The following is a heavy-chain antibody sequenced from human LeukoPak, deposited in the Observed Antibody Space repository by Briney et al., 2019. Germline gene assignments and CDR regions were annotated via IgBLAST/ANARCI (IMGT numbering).Heavy chain of an antibody. CDR2: SYYSRST. Sequence: PSETLSLTCTVSGCSISSGDYQSFIRQPAGKGLEWMGYSYYSRSTKYNPSLKSRVTISVDTSKNQFSLKLSSVTAEDPAVYYCERTYYDYVWGSYRPPPFDYWGQGTLVTVSS. V-gene: IGHV4-59*01. D-gene: IGHD3-16*02. J-gene: IGHJ4*02. CDR1: GCSISSGDY. CDR3: ERTYYDYVWGSYRPPPFDY.